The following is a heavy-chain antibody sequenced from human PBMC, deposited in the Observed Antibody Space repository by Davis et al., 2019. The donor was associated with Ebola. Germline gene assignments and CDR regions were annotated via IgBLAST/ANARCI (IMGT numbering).Heavy chain of an antibody. J-gene: IGHJ6*02. CDR3: ARERFCSSTSCLYYYYGMDV. CDR2: INHSGST. D-gene: IGHD2-2*01. Sequence: SQTLSLTCAVYGGSFSGYYWSWIRQPPGKGLEWIGEINHSGSTNYNPSLKSRVTISVDTSKNQFSLKLSSVTAADTAVYYCARERFCSSTSCLYYYYGMDVWGQGTTVTVSS. V-gene: IGHV4-34*01. CDR1: GGSFSGYY.